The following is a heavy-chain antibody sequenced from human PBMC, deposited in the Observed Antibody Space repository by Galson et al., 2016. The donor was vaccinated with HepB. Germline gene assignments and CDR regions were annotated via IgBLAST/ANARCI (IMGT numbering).Heavy chain of an antibody. J-gene: IGHJ6*02. D-gene: IGHD2-8*01. Sequence: SLRLSCAASGFSFSSYGMHWVRQAPGKGLEWVVVIWYDGNNKYYGDSVKDRFTISRDNSKNTLYLQMNSLGVDDTAVYYCERGGLMDYYYHGMDVWGQGTTAIVSS. CDR2: IWYDGNNK. CDR3: ERGGLMDYYYHGMDV. V-gene: IGHV3-33*01. CDR1: GFSFSSYG.